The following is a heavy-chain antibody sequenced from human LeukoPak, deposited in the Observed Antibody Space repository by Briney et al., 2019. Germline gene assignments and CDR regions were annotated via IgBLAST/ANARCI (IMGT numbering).Heavy chain of an antibody. CDR2: ISSSSSTI. J-gene: IGHJ4*02. CDR1: GFTFSSYS. CDR3: ARADRGYFDY. V-gene: IGHV3-48*04. Sequence: GGSLRLSCAASGFTFSSYSMNWVRLAPGKGLEWVSYISSSSSTIYYADSVKGRFTISRDNAKNSLYLQMNSLRAEDTAVYYCARADRGYFDYWGQGTLVTVSS.